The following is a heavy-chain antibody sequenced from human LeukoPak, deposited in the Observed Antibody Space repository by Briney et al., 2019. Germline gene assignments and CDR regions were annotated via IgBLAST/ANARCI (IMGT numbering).Heavy chain of an antibody. J-gene: IGHJ4*02. CDR3: AREDSSGWYYDY. CDR1: EYTFTGPY. CDR2: IDPNTGGT. D-gene: IGHD6-19*01. V-gene: IGHV1-2*02. Sequence: ASVKVSCKASEYTFTGPYMHWVRQAPGQGLEWMGWIDPNTGGTNYAQRFQGRVTMTRDTSISTAYMELSRLRSDDTVVYYCAREDSSGWYYDYWGQGTLVIVSS.